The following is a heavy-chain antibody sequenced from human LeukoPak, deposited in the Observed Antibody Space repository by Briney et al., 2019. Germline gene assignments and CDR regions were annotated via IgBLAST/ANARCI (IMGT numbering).Heavy chain of an antibody. CDR3: ASRQLWRAVGSDY. CDR1: GGSFSGYY. V-gene: IGHV4-34*01. CDR2: INHSGST. Sequence: SETLSLTCAVYGGSFSGYYWSWIRQPPGKGLEWIGEINHSGSTNYNPSLKSRVTISVDTSKNQFSLKLSSVTAADTAVYYCASRQLWRAVGSDYWGQGTLVTVSS. D-gene: IGHD5-18*01. J-gene: IGHJ4*02.